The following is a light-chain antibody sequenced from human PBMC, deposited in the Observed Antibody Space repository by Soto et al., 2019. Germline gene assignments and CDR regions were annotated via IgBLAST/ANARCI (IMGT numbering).Light chain of an antibody. Sequence: DIQMTQSPSTLSASVGDRVTITCRASPSISSWLAWYQQKPGKAPKLLIYKASSLEGGVPSRVGGGGSGTEISRTISCLQSDDFATYDCQHYNCYWTFGQGTKVDIK. CDR2: KAS. CDR3: QHYNCYWT. CDR1: PSISSW. V-gene: IGKV1-5*03. J-gene: IGKJ1*01.